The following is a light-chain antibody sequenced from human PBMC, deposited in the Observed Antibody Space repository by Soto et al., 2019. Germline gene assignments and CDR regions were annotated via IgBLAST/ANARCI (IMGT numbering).Light chain of an antibody. J-gene: IGKJ1*01. CDR2: GAS. Sequence: EVVMTQSPATLSVSPGERATLSCRASQSVSSNLAWYQQNRGQAPRLLIYGASTRATRVPARFSGSGSGTEFPLTISRLESEDFAGYYCQQYINWPRTFGQGSKVEIK. CDR3: QQYINWPRT. V-gene: IGKV3-15*01. CDR1: QSVSSN.